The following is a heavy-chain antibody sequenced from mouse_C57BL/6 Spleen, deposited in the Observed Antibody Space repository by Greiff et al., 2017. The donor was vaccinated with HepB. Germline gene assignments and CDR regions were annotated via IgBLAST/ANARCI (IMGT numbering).Heavy chain of an antibody. Sequence: LVESGAELAKPGASVKLSCKASGYTFTSYWMHWVKQRPGQGLEWIGYINPSSGYTKYNQKFKDKATLTADKSSSTAYMQLSSLTYEDSAVYYCARPPSSPSGYFDVWGTGTTVTVSS. J-gene: IGHJ1*03. CDR1: GYTFTSYW. CDR3: ARPPSSPSGYFDV. CDR2: INPSSGYT. V-gene: IGHV1-7*01. D-gene: IGHD1-1*01.